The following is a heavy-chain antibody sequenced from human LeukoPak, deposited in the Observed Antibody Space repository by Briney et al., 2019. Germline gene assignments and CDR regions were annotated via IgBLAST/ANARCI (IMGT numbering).Heavy chain of an antibody. CDR2: IYYSGST. Sequence: KASETLSLTCTVSGGSISSYYWSWIRQPPGKGLEWIGYIYYSGSTNYNPSLKSRVTISVDRSKNQFSLKLSSVTAADTAVYYCARVVAGYCSSTSCLTTYFDYWGQGTLVTVSS. D-gene: IGHD2-2*01. CDR3: ARVVAGYCSSTSCLTTYFDY. J-gene: IGHJ4*02. V-gene: IGHV4-59*12. CDR1: GGSISSYY.